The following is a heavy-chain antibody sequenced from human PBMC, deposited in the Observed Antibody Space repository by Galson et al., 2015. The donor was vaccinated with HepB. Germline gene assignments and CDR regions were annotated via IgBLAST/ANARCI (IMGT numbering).Heavy chain of an antibody. V-gene: IGHV3-23*01. CDR2: ISNSGSTT. J-gene: IGHJ4*02. Sequence: SLRLSCAASGFTFRSYATTWVRQAPGKGLEWVSAISNSGSTTYYADSVKGRFTISRDNSENTLYLQMNSLRAEDTAVYYCARKVYHNFDFWGQGTLVTVSS. CDR1: GFTFRSYA. D-gene: IGHD1-14*01. CDR3: ARKVYHNFDF.